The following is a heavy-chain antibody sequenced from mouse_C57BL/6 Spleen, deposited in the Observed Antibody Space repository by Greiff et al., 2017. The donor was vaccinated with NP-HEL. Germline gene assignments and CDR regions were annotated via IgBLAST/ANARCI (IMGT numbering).Heavy chain of an antibody. CDR3: ARAGGEEDGYLDY. J-gene: IGHJ2*01. V-gene: IGHV3-1*01. CDR1: GYSITSGYD. D-gene: IGHD2-3*01. CDR2: ISYSGST. Sequence: DVQLVESGPGMVKPSQSLSLTCTVTGYSITSGYDWHWIRHFPGNKLEWMGYISYSGSTNYNPSLKSRISITHDTSKNHFFLKLNSVTTEDTATYYCARAGGEEDGYLDYWGQGTTLTVSS.